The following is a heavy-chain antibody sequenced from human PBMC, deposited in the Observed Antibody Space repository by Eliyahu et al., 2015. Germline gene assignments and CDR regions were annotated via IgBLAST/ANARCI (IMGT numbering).Heavy chain of an antibody. Sequence: GLEWIGYIYFSGTTNYNPSLKSRVTISLDTSKNQFSLQLNSVTAADTAVYYCARDNYGDYHDAFDLWGQGTLVTVSS. V-gene: IGHV4-59*01. CDR3: ARDNYGDYHDAFDL. J-gene: IGHJ3*01. D-gene: IGHD2-21*02. CDR2: IYFSGTT.